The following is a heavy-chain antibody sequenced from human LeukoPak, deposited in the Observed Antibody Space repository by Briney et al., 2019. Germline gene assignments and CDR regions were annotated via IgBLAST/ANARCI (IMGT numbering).Heavy chain of an antibody. V-gene: IGHV1-8*03. J-gene: IGHJ5*02. CDR2: MNPNSGNT. D-gene: IGHD1-26*01. CDR1: GYTLTSYD. Sequence: ASVKVSCKASGYTLTSYDINWVRQATGQGIEWMGWMNPNSGNTGYAQKFQGRVTITRNTSISTAYMELSSLRSEDTAVYYCARPRRGSYHNWFDPWGKGTLVTVSS. CDR3: ARPRRGSYHNWFDP.